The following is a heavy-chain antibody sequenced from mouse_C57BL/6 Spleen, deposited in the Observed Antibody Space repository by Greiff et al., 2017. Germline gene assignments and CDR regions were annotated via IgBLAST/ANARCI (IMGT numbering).Heavy chain of an antibody. D-gene: IGHD1-1*01. Sequence: VQLKESGAELVRPGASVKLSCTASGFNIKDDYMHWVKQRPEQGLEWIGWIDPENGDTEYASKFQGKATITADTSSNTAYLQLSSLTSEDTAVYYCTLYYYGSSYWGQGTTLTVSS. CDR1: GFNIKDDY. CDR3: TLYYYGSSY. J-gene: IGHJ2*01. V-gene: IGHV14-4*01. CDR2: IDPENGDT.